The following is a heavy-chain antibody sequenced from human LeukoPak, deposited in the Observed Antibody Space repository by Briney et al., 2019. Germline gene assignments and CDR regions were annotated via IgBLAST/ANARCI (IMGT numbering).Heavy chain of an antibody. CDR2: IYYSGST. D-gene: IGHD3-10*01. Sequence: SETLSLTCTVSGGSISSYYWSWIRQPPGKGLEWIGYIYYSGSTNYNPSLKSRVTISVDTSKNQFSLKLSSVTAADTAVYYCARARGSYGSGSYYPPSNYHYYYMDVWGKGTTVTVSS. CDR1: GGSISSYY. J-gene: IGHJ6*03. CDR3: ARARGSYGSGSYYPPSNYHYYYMDV. V-gene: IGHV4-59*01.